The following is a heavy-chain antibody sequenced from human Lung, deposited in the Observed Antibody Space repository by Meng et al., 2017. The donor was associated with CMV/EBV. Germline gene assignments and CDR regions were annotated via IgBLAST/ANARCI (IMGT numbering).Heavy chain of an antibody. J-gene: IGHJ1*01. CDR2: IPHRGSS. V-gene: IGHV4-4*02. CDR1: GDSITNHNW. D-gene: IGHD3-10*01. Sequence: VEWRASGPALVKPSGTLSLTCAVSGDSITNHNWWAWVRQPPGKGLEWIGEIPHRGSSAYNPSLKSRVSMSIDKSKNQFSLKLTSVTAADTAVYHCLRRSGGSVWGQGTLVTVSS. CDR3: LRRSGGSV.